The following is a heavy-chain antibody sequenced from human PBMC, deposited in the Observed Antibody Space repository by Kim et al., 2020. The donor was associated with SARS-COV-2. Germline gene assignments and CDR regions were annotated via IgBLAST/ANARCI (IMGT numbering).Heavy chain of an antibody. CDR2: ISSSSTI. CDR1: GFTFSSYS. V-gene: IGHV3-48*02. Sequence: GGSLRLSCAASGFTFSSYSMNWVRQAPGKGLEWVSYISSSSTIYYADSVKGRFTISRDNAKNSLYLQMNSLRDEDTAVYYCARDGWDWTQYYYGMYVWG. D-gene: IGHD1-26*01. J-gene: IGHJ6*02. CDR3: ARDGWDWTQYYYGMYV.